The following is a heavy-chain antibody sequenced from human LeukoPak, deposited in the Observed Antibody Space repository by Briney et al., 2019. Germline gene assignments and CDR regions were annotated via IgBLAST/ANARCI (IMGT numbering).Heavy chain of an antibody. D-gene: IGHD3-9*01. J-gene: IGHJ4*02. CDR2: IIPIFGTA. CDR3: ARYYDILTGGYYFDY. Sequence: GASVKVSCKASGGTFSSYAMSLVRQAPGQGLEWMGGIIPIFGTANYAQKFQGRVTITADKSTSTAYMELSSLRSEDTAVYYCARYYDILTGGYYFDYWGQGTLVTVSS. V-gene: IGHV1-69*06. CDR1: GGTFSSYA.